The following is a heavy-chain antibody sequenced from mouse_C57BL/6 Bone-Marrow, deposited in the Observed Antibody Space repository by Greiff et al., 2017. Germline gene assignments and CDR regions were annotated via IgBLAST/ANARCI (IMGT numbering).Heavy chain of an antibody. CDR3: TTWIYYGSSYDWYFDV. Sequence: VQLQQPGAELVRPGASVKLSCTASGFNIKDDYLHWVKQRPEQGLEWIGWIDPENGDTEYASKFQGKATITADTSSNTASLQLSSLTSEDTAVYYCTTWIYYGSSYDWYFDVWGTGTTVTVSS. CDR2: IDPENGDT. J-gene: IGHJ1*03. V-gene: IGHV14-4*01. D-gene: IGHD1-1*01. CDR1: GFNIKDDY.